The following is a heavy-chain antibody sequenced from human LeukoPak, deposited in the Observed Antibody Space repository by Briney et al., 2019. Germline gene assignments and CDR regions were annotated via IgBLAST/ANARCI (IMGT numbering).Heavy chain of an antibody. D-gene: IGHD4-17*01. CDR3: ARTSTVTTFDFDY. V-gene: IGHV3-48*01. J-gene: IGHJ4*02. CDR1: GFTFSTYS. CDR2: ISGTSRTI. Sequence: GGSLRLSCAASGFTFSTYSMNWVRQAPGKGLEWVPYISGTSRTIYYADSVKGRFTISRDNAKNSLYLQMNSLRAEDTAVYFCARTSTVTTFDFDYWGQGTLVTVSS.